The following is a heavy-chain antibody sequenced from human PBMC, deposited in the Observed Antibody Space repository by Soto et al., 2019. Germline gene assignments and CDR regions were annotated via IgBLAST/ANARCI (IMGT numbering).Heavy chain of an antibody. Sequence: GASVKISCKASGYTFTGYYMHCVRQAPGQGLEWMGWINPNSGGTNYAQKFQGRVTMTRDTSISTAYMELSRLRSDDTAVYYCARDWVDTAIQGHYYYYYGMDVWGQGTTVTVSS. D-gene: IGHD5-18*01. V-gene: IGHV1-2*02. CDR1: GYTFTGYY. J-gene: IGHJ6*02. CDR2: INPNSGGT. CDR3: ARDWVDTAIQGHYYYYYGMDV.